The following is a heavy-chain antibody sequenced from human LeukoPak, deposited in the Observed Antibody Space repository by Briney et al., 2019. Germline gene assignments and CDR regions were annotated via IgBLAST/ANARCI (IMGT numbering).Heavy chain of an antibody. CDR3: AKGRKWELSFDY. Sequence: GGSLRLSCAASGFTFSSYAMSWVRQAPGKGLEWVSAISGSGGKTYYADSVKGRFTISRDNSKNTLYLQMNSLRAEDTAVYYCAKGRKWELSFDYWGQGTLVTVSS. J-gene: IGHJ4*02. V-gene: IGHV3-23*01. CDR1: GFTFSSYA. CDR2: ISGSGGKT. D-gene: IGHD1-26*01.